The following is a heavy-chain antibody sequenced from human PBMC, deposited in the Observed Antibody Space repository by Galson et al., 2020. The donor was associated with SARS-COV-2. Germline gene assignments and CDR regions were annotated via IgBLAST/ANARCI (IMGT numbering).Heavy chain of an antibody. J-gene: IGHJ3*01. CDR1: GGSINNYY. D-gene: IGHD3-16*02. CDR3: ARGPFRYGSGSPAAFDV. V-gene: IGHV4-4*07. Sequence: SETLSLTCTVSGGSINNYYWTWIRHSAGKGLEWIGRIYTTGSTDYNPSLRSRVTLSLDTSKNQFSLKLTSVTAADTAVYFCARGPFRYGSGSPAAFDVWGQGTMVTVSS. CDR2: IYTTGST.